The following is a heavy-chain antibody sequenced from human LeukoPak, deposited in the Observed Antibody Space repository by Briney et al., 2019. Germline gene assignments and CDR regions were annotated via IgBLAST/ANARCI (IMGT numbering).Heavy chain of an antibody. CDR3: ARDRGGYCSGGSCYRSGGFDY. D-gene: IGHD2-15*01. V-gene: IGHV3-7*01. Sequence: GGSLRLSCAASGFTFSSYWMSWVRQAPGKGLEWAANIKQDGSEKYYVDSVKGRFTISRDNAKNSLYLQMNSLRAEDTAVYYCARDRGGYCSGGSCYRSGGFDYWGQGTLVTVSS. J-gene: IGHJ4*02. CDR1: GFTFSSYW. CDR2: IKQDGSEK.